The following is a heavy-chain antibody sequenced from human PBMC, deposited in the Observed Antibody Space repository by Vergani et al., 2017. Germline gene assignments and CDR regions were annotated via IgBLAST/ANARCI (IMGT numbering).Heavy chain of an antibody. CDR3: ANPLRYCSGGSCYSYYYGMDV. J-gene: IGHJ6*02. CDR2: IRYDGSNK. D-gene: IGHD2-15*01. CDR1: GFTFSSCG. V-gene: IGHV3-30*02. Sequence: QVQLVESGGGVVQPGGSLRLSCAASGFTFSSCGMHWVRQAPGKGLEWVAFIRYDGSNKYYADSVKGRFTISRDNSKNTLYLQMNSLRAEDTAVYYCANPLRYCSGGSCYSYYYGMDVWGQGTTVTVSS.